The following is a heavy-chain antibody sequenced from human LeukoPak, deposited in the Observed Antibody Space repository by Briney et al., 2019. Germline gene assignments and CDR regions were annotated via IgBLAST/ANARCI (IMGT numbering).Heavy chain of an antibody. D-gene: IGHD3-22*01. CDR2: IYYSGNT. Sequence: SETLSLTCIVSGGSISTSAYYWGWIRQPPGEGLQWIGSIYYSGNTYYNSSLKSRVTISVDTSTSQFSLRLSSVTAADTAVYYCVTYYFDSSGPKKNYWGQGTLVTVSS. V-gene: IGHV4-39*01. CDR3: VTYYFDSSGPKKNY. CDR1: GGSISTSAYY. J-gene: IGHJ4*02.